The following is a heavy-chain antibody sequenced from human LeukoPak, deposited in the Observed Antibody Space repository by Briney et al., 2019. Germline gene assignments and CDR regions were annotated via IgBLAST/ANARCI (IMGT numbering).Heavy chain of an antibody. D-gene: IGHD3-22*01. Sequence: GGSLRLSCAASGFTFSSYAMSWVRPAPGKGLGWVSAISGSGGSTYYADSVMGRFTISRDNSKNTLYLQMNSLRAEDRAVYFCARAMMVVTNLWGVYDYWGQGTLATVSS. J-gene: IGHJ4*02. V-gene: IGHV3-23*01. CDR2: ISGSGGST. CDR1: GFTFSSYA. CDR3: ARAMMVVTNLWGVYDY.